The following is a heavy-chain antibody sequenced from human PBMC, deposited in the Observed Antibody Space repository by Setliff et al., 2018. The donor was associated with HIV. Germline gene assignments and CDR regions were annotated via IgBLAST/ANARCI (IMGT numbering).Heavy chain of an antibody. J-gene: IGHJ6*03. CDR2: ISYDGSNE. Sequence: GGSLRLSCAASGFTFSDYVMYWVRQAPGKGLEWVTVISYDGSNESYADSVKGRFTISRDNSKNTLYLQMNSLRAEDTAVYYCARPRTGYYYMDVWGKGTTVTVSS. V-gene: IGHV3-30*04. D-gene: IGHD3-9*01. CDR3: ARPRTGYYYMDV. CDR1: GFTFSDYV.